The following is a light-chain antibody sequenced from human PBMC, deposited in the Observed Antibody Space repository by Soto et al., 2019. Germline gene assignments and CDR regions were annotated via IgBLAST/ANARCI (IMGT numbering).Light chain of an antibody. J-gene: IGKJ3*01. V-gene: IGKV1-33*01. CDR1: QDISNY. Sequence: DIQMTQSPSSLSESVGDRVTITCQACQDISNYLNWYQQKPGKAPKLLIYDASNLETGDPSRFSESGSGTDLAFTISSLQPEDIAAYYCPQYDNPPPITFGPGNKVDI. CDR3: PQYDNPPPIT. CDR2: DAS.